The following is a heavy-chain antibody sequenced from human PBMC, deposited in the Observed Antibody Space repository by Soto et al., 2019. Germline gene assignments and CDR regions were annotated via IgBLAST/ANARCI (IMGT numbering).Heavy chain of an antibody. CDR2: ISGYNGNT. D-gene: IGHD3-22*01. CDR1: GYTFTNYG. J-gene: IGHJ6*02. CDR3: ARDREYYYDSSGNYYYHYGMDV. Sequence: QVQLVESGAEVKKPGASVKVSCKASGYTFTNYGTSWVRQAPGQGLEWMGWISGYNGNTKYAQKFQGRVTMTTDTPTNTAYMDLRSLRSDDTAVYYCARDREYYYDSSGNYYYHYGMDVWGQGTTVTVS. V-gene: IGHV1-18*04.